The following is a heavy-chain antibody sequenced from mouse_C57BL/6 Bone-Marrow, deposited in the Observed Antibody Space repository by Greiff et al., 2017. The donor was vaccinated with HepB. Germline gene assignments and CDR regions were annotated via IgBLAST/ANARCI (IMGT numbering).Heavy chain of an antibody. CDR3: ARNTDYGWVAY. J-gene: IGHJ3*01. CDR2: IDPSDSYT. CDR1: GYTFTSYW. V-gene: IGHV1-59*01. D-gene: IGHD2-4*01. Sequence: QVQLQQPGAELVRPGTSVKLSCKASGYTFTSYWMHWVKQRPGQGLEWIGVIDPSDSYTNYNQKFKGKATLTVDKSSSTAYMQLSSLTSEDSAVYYCARNTDYGWVAYWGRGTLVTVSA.